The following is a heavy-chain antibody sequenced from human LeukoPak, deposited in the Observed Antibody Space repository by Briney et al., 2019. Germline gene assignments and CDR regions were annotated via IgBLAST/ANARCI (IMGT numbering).Heavy chain of an antibody. Sequence: GGSLRLSCTASGFTMSGIHMNWVRQAPGKGLDWVSGLYAGGSTYYAGSVTGRFTISRDDSKNTLYLQMTGLRVDDTAIYYCVRGNGNVGGRLNPWGQGAWVIVSS. CDR1: GFTMSGIH. D-gene: IGHD1-1*01. CDR3: VRGNGNVGGRLNP. CDR2: LYAGGST. V-gene: IGHV3-66*01. J-gene: IGHJ5*02.